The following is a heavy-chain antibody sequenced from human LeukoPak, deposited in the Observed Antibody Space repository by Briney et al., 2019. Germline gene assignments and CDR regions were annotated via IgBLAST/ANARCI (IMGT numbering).Heavy chain of an antibody. CDR1: GDSVSLYY. CDR3: ARGMFAFDI. J-gene: IGHJ3*02. Sequence: PSETLSLTCTVSGDSVSLYYWSWIRQPPGKGLEWIGNMYYSGSTTYNPSLKSRITLSVDTSKNQFSLKLSSVTAADTAVYYCARGMFAFDIRGQGTMVTVSS. D-gene: IGHD3-10*02. CDR2: MYYSGST. V-gene: IGHV4-59*02.